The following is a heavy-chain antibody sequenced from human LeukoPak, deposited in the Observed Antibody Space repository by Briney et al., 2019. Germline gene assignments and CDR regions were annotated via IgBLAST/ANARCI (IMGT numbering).Heavy chain of an antibody. J-gene: IGHJ4*02. CDR1: GYSFTTYW. CDR3: ARNSGNYYYFDY. Sequence: GESLKISCKGSGYSFTTYWIGWVRQMPGKGLEWMGIIYPGDSDIRYSPPFQGQVTIPVDKSISTAYLQWSSLKASDTAMYYCARNSGNYYYFDYWGQGTLVTVSS. V-gene: IGHV5-51*01. D-gene: IGHD1-26*01. CDR2: IYPGDSDI.